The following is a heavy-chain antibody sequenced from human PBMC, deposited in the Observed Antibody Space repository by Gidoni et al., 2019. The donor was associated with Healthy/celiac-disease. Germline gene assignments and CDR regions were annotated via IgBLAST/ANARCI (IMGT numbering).Heavy chain of an antibody. CDR3: AKDIEGRYFDWLSFDY. J-gene: IGHJ4*02. CDR2: ISWNSGSI. D-gene: IGHD3-9*01. Sequence: EVQLVESGGGLVQPGRSLRLSCAASGFTFDDYAMQWVRQAPGKGLEWVSGISWNSGSIGYADSVKGRFTISRDNAKNSLYLQMNSLRAEDTALYYCAKDIEGRYFDWLSFDYWGQGTLVTVSS. CDR1: GFTFDDYA. V-gene: IGHV3-9*01.